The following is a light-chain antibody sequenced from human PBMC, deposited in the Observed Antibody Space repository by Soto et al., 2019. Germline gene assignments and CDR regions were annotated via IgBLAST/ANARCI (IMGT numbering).Light chain of an antibody. CDR2: GAS. CDR1: QSVSSN. CDR3: QHYNNWPPWT. J-gene: IGKJ1*01. V-gene: IGKV3-15*01. Sequence: EIVMTQSPATLSVSPGERATLSCRASQSVSSNLACYQQKPCQAPRLLIYGASTRATGVPARFSGSGSGTEFSLTISSLQSEEFAIYYCQHYNNWPPWTFGHGTKVEIK.